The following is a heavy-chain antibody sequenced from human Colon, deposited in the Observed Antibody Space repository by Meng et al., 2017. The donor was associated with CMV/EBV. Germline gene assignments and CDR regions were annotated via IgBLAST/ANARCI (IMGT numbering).Heavy chain of an antibody. CDR1: GFNLSSYA. CDR3: ATSTTDIDGYTSLNN. V-gene: IGHV3-21*06. CDR2: ISGNSNYK. D-gene: IGHD3-16*02. J-gene: IGHJ4*02. Sequence: GESLKISCAASGFNLSSYAMTWVRQAPGKGLEWVSSISGNSNYKFYVASVKGRFTISRDNAKNSLYLQMSSLRAEDTAVYYCATSTTDIDGYTSLNNWGQGTLVTVSS.